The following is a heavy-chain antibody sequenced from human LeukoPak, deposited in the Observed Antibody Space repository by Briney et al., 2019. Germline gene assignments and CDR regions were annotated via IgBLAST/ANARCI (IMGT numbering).Heavy chain of an antibody. J-gene: IGHJ4*02. D-gene: IGHD2-21*02. Sequence: KPSETLFLTCAVSGVSFDDYYWSWVRQTPGKGLEWIGEINHSGYTNDSPSLKSRVTLSIDTSRKQFSLNLRSVTVADTGIYYCTRMTAGHDYWGQGTLVTVSS. V-gene: IGHV4-34*01. CDR2: INHSGYT. CDR1: GVSFDDYY. CDR3: TRMTAGHDY.